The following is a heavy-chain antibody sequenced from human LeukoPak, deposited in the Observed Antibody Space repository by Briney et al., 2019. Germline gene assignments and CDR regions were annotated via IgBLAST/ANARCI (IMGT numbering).Heavy chain of an antibody. Sequence: SVKVSCKASGYTFTSYEINWVRQAAGQGLEWMGGIIPIFGTANYAQKFQGRVTITADESTSTAYMELSSLRSEDTAVYYCARGSPLSGYSSSWYMDYWGQGTLVTVSS. CDR1: GYTFTSYE. D-gene: IGHD6-13*01. CDR2: IIPIFGTA. J-gene: IGHJ4*02. CDR3: ARGSPLSGYSSSWYMDY. V-gene: IGHV1-69*13.